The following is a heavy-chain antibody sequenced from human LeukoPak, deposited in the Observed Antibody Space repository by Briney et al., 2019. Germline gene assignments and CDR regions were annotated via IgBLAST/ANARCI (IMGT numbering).Heavy chain of an antibody. J-gene: IGHJ5*02. Sequence: SETLSLTCTVSGGSISSYYWSWIRQPPGKGLDWIGYMYYSGSSNYNPSLKSRVIISVDTSKNQFSLKLSSVTAADTAVYYCARDLLGSSIDPWGQGTLVTVSS. D-gene: IGHD6-13*01. V-gene: IGHV4-59*01. CDR2: MYYSGSS. CDR3: ARDLLGSSIDP. CDR1: GGSISSYY.